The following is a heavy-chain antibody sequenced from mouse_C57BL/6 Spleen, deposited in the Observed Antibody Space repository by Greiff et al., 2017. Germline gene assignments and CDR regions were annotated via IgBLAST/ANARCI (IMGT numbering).Heavy chain of an antibody. CDR1: GYSITSGYY. D-gene: IGHD3-1*01. CDR2: ISYDGSN. V-gene: IGHV3-6*01. CDR3: ARAAFGGYAMDY. Sequence: EVKLMESGPGLVKPSQSLSLTCSVTGYSITSGYYWNWIRQFPGNKLEWMGYISYDGSNNYNPSLKNRISITRDTSKNQFFLKLNSVTTEDTATYYCARAAFGGYAMDYWGQGTSVTVSS. J-gene: IGHJ4*01.